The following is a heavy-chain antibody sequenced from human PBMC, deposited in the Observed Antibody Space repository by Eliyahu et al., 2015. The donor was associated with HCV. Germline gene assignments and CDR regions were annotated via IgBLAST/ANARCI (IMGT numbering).Heavy chain of an antibody. CDR3: ASGGGGIAVAGTGGWFDP. D-gene: IGHD6-19*01. CDR2: IHYSGNT. J-gene: IGHJ5*02. V-gene: IGHV4-59*01. Sequence: QVQLQESGPGLVKPSETLSLTCTVSGGSITTYYWSWIRQPPGKGLEWIGYIHYSGNTXYNPSLKSRVTISVDTSKNQFSLNLTSVTAADTAVYYCASGGGGIAVAGTGGWFDPWGQGTLVTVSS. CDR1: GGSITTYY.